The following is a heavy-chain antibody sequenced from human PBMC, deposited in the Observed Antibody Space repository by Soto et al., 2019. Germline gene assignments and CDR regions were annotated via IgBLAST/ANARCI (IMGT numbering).Heavy chain of an antibody. V-gene: IGHV1-24*01. Sequence: ASVKVSCKVSGYTLTELSMHWVRQAPGKGLEWMGGFDPEDGETIYAQKFQGRVTMTEDTSTDTAYMELSSLRSEDTAVYYCATDRPRPSSGRTKYYFDYWAQGTLVTVSS. CDR2: FDPEDGET. CDR1: GYTLTELS. CDR3: ATDRPRPSSGRTKYYFDY. D-gene: IGHD3-22*01. J-gene: IGHJ4*02.